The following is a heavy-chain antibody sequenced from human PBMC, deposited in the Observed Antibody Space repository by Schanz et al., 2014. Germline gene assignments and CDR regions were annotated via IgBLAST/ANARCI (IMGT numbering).Heavy chain of an antibody. CDR1: GFTFSNSW. J-gene: IGHJ4*02. V-gene: IGHV3-7*01. D-gene: IGHD1-1*01. CDR2: INQDGSEK. Sequence: EVQLVESGGGLVKPGGSLRLSCAASGFTFSNSWMSWVRQAPGKGLEWVANINQDGSEKYYVDSVKGRFTISRDNAKNSLYLQMNGLRAEDTAVFYCARDGAELYYFDDWGQGTLVTVSS. CDR3: ARDGAELYYFDD.